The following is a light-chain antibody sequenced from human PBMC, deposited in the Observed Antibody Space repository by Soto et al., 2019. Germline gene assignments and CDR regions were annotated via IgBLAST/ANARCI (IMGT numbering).Light chain of an antibody. V-gene: IGKV3-20*01. CDR2: GAS. J-gene: IGKJ2*01. Sequence: EIVLTQSPGTLSLSPGERATLSCRASQSVSSSYLAWYQQKPGQAPRLLIYGASSRATGIPDRFSGSGSGTHFTLTISRLEPEDCAVYYWQQYGSSPYTFGQGTKLEIK. CDR3: QQYGSSPYT. CDR1: QSVSSSY.